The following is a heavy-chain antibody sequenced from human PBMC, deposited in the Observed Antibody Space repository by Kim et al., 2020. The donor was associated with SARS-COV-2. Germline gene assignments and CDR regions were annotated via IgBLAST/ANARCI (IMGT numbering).Heavy chain of an antibody. CDR1: GFTFSDYY. CDR2: ISSSGSTI. D-gene: IGHD3-22*01. V-gene: IGHV3-11*04. Sequence: GGSLRLSCAASGFTFSDYYMSWIRQAPGKGLEWVSYISSSGSTIYYADSVKGRFTISRDNAKNSLYLQMNSLRAEDTAVYYCASPFYYYDSSGPDAFDIWGQGTMVTVSS. J-gene: IGHJ3*02. CDR3: ASPFYYYDSSGPDAFDI.